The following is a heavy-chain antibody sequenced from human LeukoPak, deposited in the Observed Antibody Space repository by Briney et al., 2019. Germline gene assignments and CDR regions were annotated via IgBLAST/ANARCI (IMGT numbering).Heavy chain of an antibody. Sequence: GASVKVSCKASGGTFSSYATSWVRQAPGQGLEWMGGIIPIFGTPKYAQKFQGRVTITADKSTSIAYMELSSLRSEDTAVYYCSRDSFYDPLDYWGQGTLVTVSS. CDR2: IIPIFGTP. J-gene: IGHJ4*02. V-gene: IGHV1-69*06. D-gene: IGHD2-2*01. CDR3: SRDSFYDPLDY. CDR1: GGTFSSYA.